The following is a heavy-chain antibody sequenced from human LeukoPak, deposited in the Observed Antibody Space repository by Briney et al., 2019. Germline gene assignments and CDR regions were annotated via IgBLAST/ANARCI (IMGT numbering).Heavy chain of an antibody. CDR1: GYTFTDNY. V-gene: IGHV1-2*02. J-gene: IGHJ4*02. Sequence: ASVKLSCKASGYTFTDNYMHWVRQAPGQGLEWMGWINPNGGATNYAQKFQGRVTVTRDTSISTAYMELTRLTSDDTAVYYCARGGGSSGYPDYWGQGTLVTVSS. CDR3: ARGGGSSGYPDY. CDR2: INPNGGAT. D-gene: IGHD3-22*01.